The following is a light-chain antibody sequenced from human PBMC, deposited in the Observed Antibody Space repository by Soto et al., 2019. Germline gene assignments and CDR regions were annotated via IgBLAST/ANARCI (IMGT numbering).Light chain of an antibody. V-gene: IGKV1-8*01. CDR1: QCISSY. CDR2: AAS. CDR3: PQYYTYPTT. Sequence: AIRMTQSPSSFSASTGDRVTITCRASQCISSYLAWYQQKPGNAPKLLIYAASTLHSGVPSRFSGSGSGTDFTLTISCLQSEDFETYCCPQYYTYPTTFGPGTKVDI. J-gene: IGKJ3*01.